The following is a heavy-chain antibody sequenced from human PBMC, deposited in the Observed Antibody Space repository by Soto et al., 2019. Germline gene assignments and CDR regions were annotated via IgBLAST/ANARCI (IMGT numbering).Heavy chain of an antibody. V-gene: IGHV4-39*01. D-gene: IGHD6-13*01. Sequence: QLQLQESGPGLVKPSETLSLTCIVSGGSISSSNYYWGWIRQPPGKGQEWIGNIYYSGSPHYKPSLKLQGTISEDTPKTQFPLKLSPVTPADPAMYSCTRRRYGSSWRDHWGQGTLVTVSS. CDR1: GGSISSSNYY. CDR3: TRRRYGSSWRDH. J-gene: IGHJ4*02. CDR2: IYYSGSP.